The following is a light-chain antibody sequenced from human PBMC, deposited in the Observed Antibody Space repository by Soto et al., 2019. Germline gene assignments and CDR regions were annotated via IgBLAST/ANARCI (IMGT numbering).Light chain of an antibody. CDR2: AAS. V-gene: IGKV1-39*01. J-gene: IGKJ1*01. CDR3: QRSYSTTWT. Sequence: DIQMTQYPSSLSASVGDRVTITCRASQGISTYLNWYQQKPGQAPKLLIYAASSWQSGVPSRFSGSGSETDFTLTIISMHPEHFATYSCQRSYSTTWTFGQGTKVEIK. CDR1: QGISTY.